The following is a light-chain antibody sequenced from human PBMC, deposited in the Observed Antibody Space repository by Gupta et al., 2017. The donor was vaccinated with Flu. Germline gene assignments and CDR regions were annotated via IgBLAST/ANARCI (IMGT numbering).Light chain of an antibody. J-gene: IGKJ4*01. Sequence: EIVLTQSPATLSLSPGERATLSCRASQSVRSYLAWYQQKPGQAPRLLIYDAFNRATGIPARFSGSGSGTAFTLTISSLEPEDFAVYYCQQRSNWPLTFGGGTKVEIK. CDR3: QQRSNWPLT. CDR2: DAF. V-gene: IGKV3-11*01. CDR1: QSVRSY.